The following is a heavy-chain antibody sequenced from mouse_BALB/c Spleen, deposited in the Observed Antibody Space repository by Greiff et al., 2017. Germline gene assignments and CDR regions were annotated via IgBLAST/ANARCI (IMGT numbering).Heavy chain of an antibody. CDR1: GYTFTSYY. CDR3: TRSGWALYAMDY. CDR2: INPSNGGT. V-gene: IGHV1S81*02. Sequence: VQLQQPGAELVKPGASVKLSCKASGYTFTSYYMYWVKQRPGQGLEWIGGINPSNGGTNFNEKFKSKATLTVDKSSSTAYMQLSSLTSEDSAVYYCTRSGWALYAMDYWGQGTSVTVSS. J-gene: IGHJ4*01. D-gene: IGHD1-1*02.